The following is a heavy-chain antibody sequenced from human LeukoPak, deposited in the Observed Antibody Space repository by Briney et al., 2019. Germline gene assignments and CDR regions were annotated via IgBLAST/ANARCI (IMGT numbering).Heavy chain of an antibody. J-gene: IGHJ4*02. CDR3: ARGTGYSSSWYQTQSAGGAFCDY. V-gene: IGHV4-39*01. CDR1: GGSISSTSFY. D-gene: IGHD6-13*01. CDR2: ISDSGST. Sequence: SETLSLTCTVSGGSISSTSFYWGWIRQPPGKGLEWIGSISDSGSTYYNPSLKSRVTISVDTSKNQFSLKLSSVTAADTAVYYCARGTGYSSSWYQTQSAGGAFCDYWGQGTLVTVSS.